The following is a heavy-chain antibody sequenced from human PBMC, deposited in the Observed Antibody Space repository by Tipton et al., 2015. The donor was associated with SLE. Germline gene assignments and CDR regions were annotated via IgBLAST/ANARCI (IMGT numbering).Heavy chain of an antibody. CDR2: ISGSGGST. V-gene: IGHV3-23*01. CDR3: AKVSNDYIWGSYRLYYFDY. J-gene: IGHJ4*02. CDR1: GFTFDDYA. D-gene: IGHD3-16*02. Sequence: GSLRLSCAASGFTFDDYAMHWVRQAPGKGLEWVSAISGSGGSTYYADSVKGRFTISRDNSKNTLYLQMNSLRAEDTAVYYCAKVSNDYIWGSYRLYYFDYWGQGTLVTVSS.